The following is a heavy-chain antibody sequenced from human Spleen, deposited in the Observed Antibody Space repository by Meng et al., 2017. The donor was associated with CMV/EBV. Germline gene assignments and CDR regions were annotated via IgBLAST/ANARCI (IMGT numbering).Heavy chain of an antibody. V-gene: IGHV4-59*12. CDR2: IYYSGST. Sequence: SETLSLTCTVSGYPIRSDYYWGWIRQPPGKGLEWIGYIYYSGSTSYNPSLKSRVTISMDTSKNQFSLKLSSVTAADTAVYYCASPDGNSYVYWGGRIDYWGQGTLVTVSS. J-gene: IGHJ4*02. CDR1: GYPIRSDYY. D-gene: IGHD3-16*01. CDR3: ASPDGNSYVYWGGRIDY.